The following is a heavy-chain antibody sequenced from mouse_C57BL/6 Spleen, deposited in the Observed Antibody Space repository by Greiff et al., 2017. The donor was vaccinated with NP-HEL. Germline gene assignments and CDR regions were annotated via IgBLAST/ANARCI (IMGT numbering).Heavy chain of an antibody. CDR1: GYSFTDYN. D-gene: IGHD2-2*01. CDR3: ARHGYDGLYYAMDY. J-gene: IGHJ4*01. V-gene: IGHV1-39*01. CDR2: INPNYGTT. Sequence: VQLKESGPELVKPGASVKISCKASGYSFTDYNMNWVKQSNGKSLEWIGVINPNYGTTSYNQKFKGKATLTVDQSSSTAYMQLNSLTSEDSAVYYCARHGYDGLYYAMDYWGQGTSVTVSS.